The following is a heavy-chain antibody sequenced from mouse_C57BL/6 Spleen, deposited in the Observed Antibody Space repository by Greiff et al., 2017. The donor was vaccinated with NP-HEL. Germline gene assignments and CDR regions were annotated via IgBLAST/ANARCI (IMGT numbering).Heavy chain of an antibody. CDR3: ARYDDDHYYAMDY. V-gene: IGHV1-80*01. CDR2: IYPGDGDT. Sequence: QVQLQQSGAELVKPGASVKLSCKASGYAFSSYWMNWVKQRPGKGLEWIGQIYPGDGDTNYNGKFKGKATLTADKSSSTAYMQLSSLTSEDYAVDFCARYDDDHYYAMDYWGQGTSVTVSS. D-gene: IGHD2-4*01. CDR1: GYAFSSYW. J-gene: IGHJ4*01.